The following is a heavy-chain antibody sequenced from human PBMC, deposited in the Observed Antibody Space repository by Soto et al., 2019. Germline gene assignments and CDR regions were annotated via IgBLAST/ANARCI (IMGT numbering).Heavy chain of an antibody. J-gene: IGHJ6*02. CDR3: ARVGCGGGACYRAVYFYFGLDV. CDR2: IKQDGSEK. CDR1: DFTFSSYW. Sequence: EVQLVESGGGLVQPGGSLRLSCTASDFTFSSYWMSWVRQAPGKGLEWVANIKQDGSEKYYVDSVKGRFTLSRDNAENSLSLEMNSLTADDTAVYYCARVGCGGGACYRAVYFYFGLDVWGQGTTVTVSS. D-gene: IGHD2-21*02. V-gene: IGHV3-7*03.